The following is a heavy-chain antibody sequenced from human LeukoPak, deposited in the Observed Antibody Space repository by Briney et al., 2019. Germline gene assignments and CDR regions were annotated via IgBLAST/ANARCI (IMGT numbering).Heavy chain of an antibody. CDR3: ARKFGDY. D-gene: IGHD3-10*01. Sequence: PSETLSLTCPVSGASTSSHYWSWIRHPPGKGLEWNAYIYSRGSTNYNPSLTSRVTMSVDTSKNKFSLKLSSVTAADTAVYYCARKFGDYWGQGTLVTVSS. J-gene: IGHJ4*02. V-gene: IGHV4-59*08. CDR2: IYSRGST. CDR1: GASTSSHY.